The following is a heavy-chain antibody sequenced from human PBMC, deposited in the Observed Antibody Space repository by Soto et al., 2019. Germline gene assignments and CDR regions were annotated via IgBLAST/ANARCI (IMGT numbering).Heavy chain of an antibody. J-gene: IGHJ4*02. D-gene: IGHD3-10*01. CDR1: GGSFSGYY. CDR2: INHSGST. V-gene: IGHV4-34*01. Sequence: PSETLSLTCAVYGGSFSGYYWSWIRQPPGKGLEWIGEINHSGSTNYNPSLKSRVTISVDTSKNQFSLKLSSVTAADTAVYYCARGAMVRGVIAGYWGQGTLVTVSS. CDR3: ARGAMVRGVIAGY.